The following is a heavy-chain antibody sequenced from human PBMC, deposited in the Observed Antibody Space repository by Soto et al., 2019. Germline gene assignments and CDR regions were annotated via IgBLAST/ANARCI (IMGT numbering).Heavy chain of an antibody. Sequence: GGSLRLSCAASGFTFSSYEMNWVRQAPGKGLEWVSYISSSGSTIYYADSVKGRFTISRDNAKNSLYLQMNSLRAEDTAVYYCARDGVGIAARPSQFDYWGQGTLVTISS. CDR3: ARDGVGIAARPSQFDY. V-gene: IGHV3-48*03. J-gene: IGHJ4*02. D-gene: IGHD6-6*01. CDR2: ISSSGSTI. CDR1: GFTFSSYE.